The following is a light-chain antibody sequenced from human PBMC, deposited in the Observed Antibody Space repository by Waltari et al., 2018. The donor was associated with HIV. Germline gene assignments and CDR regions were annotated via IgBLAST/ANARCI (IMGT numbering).Light chain of an antibody. J-gene: IGLJ2*01. V-gene: IGLV1-44*01. Sequence: QSVLTQPPSPSGTPGKRVPIPCSGSTSNTGRNNGFWLTQFPGKSPKLLIYRNNQRPSGVPDRFSGSKSGTSASLAISGLQSEDEADYYCAAWDDSLNARHVLFGGGTKLTVL. CDR1: TSNTGRNN. CDR2: RNN. CDR3: AAWDDSLNARHVL.